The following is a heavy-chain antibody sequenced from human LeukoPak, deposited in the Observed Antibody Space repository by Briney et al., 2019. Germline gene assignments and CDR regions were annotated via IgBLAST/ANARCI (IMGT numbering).Heavy chain of an antibody. CDR3: AKPLYDIWSTYFFDY. CDR2: ITGSGGAT. CDR1: GFIFRSYA. V-gene: IGHV3-23*01. J-gene: IGHJ4*02. D-gene: IGHD3-3*01. Sequence: GGSLRLSCAASGFIFRSYAMSWVRQAPVKGLEWVSGITGSGGATYYADSVKGRFTISRDNSKNTLYLQVDTLRAEDTAVYYCAKPLYDIWSTYFFDYWGQGTLVTVSS.